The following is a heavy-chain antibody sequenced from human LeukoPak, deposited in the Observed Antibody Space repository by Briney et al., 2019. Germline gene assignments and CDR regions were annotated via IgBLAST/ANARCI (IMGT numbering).Heavy chain of an antibody. CDR2: IYYSGST. CDR3: ARDRAGGYCGGDCSPGDLDYYYGMDV. CDR1: GGSISSSSYY. V-gene: IGHV4-39*07. J-gene: IGHJ6*02. Sequence: SETLSLTCTVSGGSISSSSYYWGWIRQPPGKGLEWIGSIYYSGSTYYNPSLKSRVTISVDTSKNQFSLKLSSVTAADTAVYYCARDRAGGYCGGDCSPGDLDYYYGMDVWGQGTTVTVSS. D-gene: IGHD2-21*02.